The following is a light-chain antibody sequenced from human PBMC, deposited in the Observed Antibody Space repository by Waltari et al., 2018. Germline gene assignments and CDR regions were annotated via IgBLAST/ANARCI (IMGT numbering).Light chain of an antibody. Sequence: QSALTQPASVSGSRGQSITISCTGSSSDIGSYNVVSWYQHHPGKAPKLLIYGVNNRPSGVSIPFSGSKSSNTASLTISGLQAEDEADYYCSSYAGSVVFGGGTKLTVL. V-gene: IGLV2-23*02. CDR1: SSDIGSYNV. CDR3: SSYAGSVV. CDR2: GVN. J-gene: IGLJ3*02.